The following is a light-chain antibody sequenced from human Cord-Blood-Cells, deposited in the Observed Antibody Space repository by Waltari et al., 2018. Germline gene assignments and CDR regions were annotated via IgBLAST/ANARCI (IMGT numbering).Light chain of an antibody. CDR1: RSDVGRYNL. CDR3: CSYAGSSTYV. Sequence: QSALTQPASVSGSPGQSIPISCTGTRSDVGRYNLVPWYQQHPGKAPKLMIYEGSKRPSGVSNRFSGSKSGNTASLTISGLQAEDEADYYCCSYAGSSTYVFGTGTKVTVL. CDR2: EGS. J-gene: IGLJ1*01. V-gene: IGLV2-23*01.